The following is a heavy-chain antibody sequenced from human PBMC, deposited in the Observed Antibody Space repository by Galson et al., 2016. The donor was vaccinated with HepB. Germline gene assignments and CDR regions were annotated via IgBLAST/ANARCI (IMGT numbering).Heavy chain of an antibody. J-gene: IGHJ3*01. CDR3: ARDARHRSTWYLAFDV. CDR2: IIPIFGSA. CDR1: GGTFSSYA. V-gene: IGHV1-69*13. Sequence: SVKVSRKASGGTFSSYAIRWVRQAPVQGPEWMGGIIPIFGSAKYAQKFQGSLTITADESTSTAYMELSSLRSEDTAVYYCARDARHRSTWYLAFDVWGQGTMLTVSS. D-gene: IGHD6-13*01.